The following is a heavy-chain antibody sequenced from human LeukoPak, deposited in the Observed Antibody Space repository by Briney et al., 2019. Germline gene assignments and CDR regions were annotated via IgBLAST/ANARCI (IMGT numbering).Heavy chain of an antibody. CDR2: IYYSGST. CDR3: ARDGGSYYFDY. Sequence: SETLSLTCTVSGGSISSYYWSWIRQPPGKGLEWIGYIYYSGSTNYNPSLKSRVTISVDTSKNQFSLKLSSVTAADTAVYYCARDGGSYYFDYWGQGTLVTVPS. V-gene: IGHV4-59*01. CDR1: GGSISSYY. D-gene: IGHD1-26*01. J-gene: IGHJ4*02.